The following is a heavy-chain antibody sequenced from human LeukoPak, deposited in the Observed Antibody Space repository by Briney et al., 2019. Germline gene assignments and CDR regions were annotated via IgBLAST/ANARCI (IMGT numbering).Heavy chain of an antibody. D-gene: IGHD4-23*01. CDR1: GFTFSIYA. Sequence: PGGSLRLSCAVSGFTFSIYAMSWVRQAPGRGVEWVSGVSGSGGSTYYADSVKGRFTISRDNSKNTLYLQMNSLRAEDTAIYYCAKFSDYGGNSVFVYFQHWGQGTLVTVSS. V-gene: IGHV3-23*01. CDR3: AKFSDYGGNSVFVYFQH. CDR2: VSGSGGST. J-gene: IGHJ1*01.